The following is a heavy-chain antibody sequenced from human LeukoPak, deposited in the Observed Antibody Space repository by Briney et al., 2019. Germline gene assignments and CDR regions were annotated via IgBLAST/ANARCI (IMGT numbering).Heavy chain of an antibody. J-gene: IGHJ6*03. D-gene: IGHD2-2*01. V-gene: IGHV3-30-3*01. CDR1: GFTFSSYA. CDR3: ATGGSSTDMDV. Sequence: GRSLRLSCAASGFTFSSYAMHWVRQAPGKGLEWVAVISYDGSNKYYADSVKGRFTISRDNSKNTLYLQMNSLRAEDTAVYYCATGGSSTDMDVWGKGTTVTVSS. CDR2: ISYDGSNK.